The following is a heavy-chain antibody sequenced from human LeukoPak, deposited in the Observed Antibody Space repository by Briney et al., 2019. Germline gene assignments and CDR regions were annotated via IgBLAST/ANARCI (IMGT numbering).Heavy chain of an antibody. D-gene: IGHD2-21*02. V-gene: IGHV3-23*01. CDR3: AKPLAYCGGDCSAGFDY. Sequence: GGSLRLSCAASGFTFSSYAMSWVRQAPGKGLEWVSAISGSGGSTYYADSVKSRFTISRDNSKNTLYLQMNSLRAEDTAVYYCAKPLAYCGGDCSAGFDYWGQGTLVTVSS. CDR2: ISGSGGST. J-gene: IGHJ4*02. CDR1: GFTFSSYA.